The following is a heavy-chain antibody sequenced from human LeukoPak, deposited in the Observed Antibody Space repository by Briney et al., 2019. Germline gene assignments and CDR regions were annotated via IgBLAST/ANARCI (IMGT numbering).Heavy chain of an antibody. V-gene: IGHV3-43*01. J-gene: IGHJ4*02. CDR2: ISWDGRTT. CDR3: AKEGTGNNDVARYFFDF. D-gene: IGHD1-1*01. CDR1: GINFQNHT. Sequence: GGSLSLSWAAAGINFQNHTMRLGRHPAGEGAGWVGLISWDGRTTWYAETIKGRCTISRDNGKNHPLLQILSMRNEDNCLYYCAKEGTGNNDVARYFFDFWGQGTVVSVSS.